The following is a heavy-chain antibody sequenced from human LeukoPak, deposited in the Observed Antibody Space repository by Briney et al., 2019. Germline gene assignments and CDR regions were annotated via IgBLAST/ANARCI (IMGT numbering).Heavy chain of an antibody. J-gene: IGHJ4*02. Sequence: SETLSLTCTISGGSISSTSYYWGWIRQPPGKGLEWIGSIYFSGTTYYTSSLKSRVTLSVDTSKNQFSLKLCSVTAADTAISYCARQDALGTMVPLNFDYWGQGTLVTVSS. V-gene: IGHV4-39*01. CDR2: IYFSGTT. D-gene: IGHD4/OR15-4a*01. CDR1: GGSISSTSYY. CDR3: ARQDALGTMVPLNFDY.